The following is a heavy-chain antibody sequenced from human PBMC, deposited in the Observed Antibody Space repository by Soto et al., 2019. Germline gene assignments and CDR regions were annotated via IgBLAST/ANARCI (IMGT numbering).Heavy chain of an antibody. CDR1: GFTFRSYG. J-gene: IGHJ6*02. CDR3: ARDLEELDV. CDR2: IYYDGINK. Sequence: VQLVESGGGVVHPGGSLRLSCAASGFTFRSYGMHWVRQAPGKGLEWVAVIYYDGINKYYADSVKGRFTISRDIYKRTLFLQMNSLRAEDTALYYCARDLEELDVWGQGTTVTVSS. V-gene: IGHV3-33*01. D-gene: IGHD3-16*01.